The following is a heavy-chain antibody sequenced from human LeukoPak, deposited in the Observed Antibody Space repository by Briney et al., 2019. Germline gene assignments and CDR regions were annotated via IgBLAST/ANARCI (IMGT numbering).Heavy chain of an antibody. V-gene: IGHV1-69*13. D-gene: IGHD6-13*01. CDR3: ARDGGAAYYYYYYMDV. J-gene: IGHJ6*03. CDR2: IIPIFGTA. CDR1: GYTFTSYA. Sequence: GASVKVSCKASGYTFTSYAISWVRQAPGQGLEWMGGIIPIFGTANYAQKFQGRVTITADESTSTAYMELSSLRSEDTAVYYCARDGGAAYYYYYYMDVWGKGTTVTVSS.